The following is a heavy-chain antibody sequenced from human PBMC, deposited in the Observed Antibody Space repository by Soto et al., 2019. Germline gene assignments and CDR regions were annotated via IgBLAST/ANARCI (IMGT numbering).Heavy chain of an antibody. CDR3: ARDRGYYDSSGYFDY. CDR2: ISSSDNII. CDR1: VFTFSDYY. Sequence: GGSLRLSCAASVFTFSDYYMSWIRQAPGKGLEWVSYISSSDNIIYYADSVKGRFTISRDNAKNSLYLQMNSLRAEDTAVYYCARDRGYYDSSGYFDYWGQGTLVTV. V-gene: IGHV3-11*01. D-gene: IGHD3-22*01. J-gene: IGHJ4*02.